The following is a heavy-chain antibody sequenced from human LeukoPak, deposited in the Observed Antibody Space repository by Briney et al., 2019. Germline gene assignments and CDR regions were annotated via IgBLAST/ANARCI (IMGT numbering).Heavy chain of an antibody. J-gene: IGHJ4*02. CDR2: IYSSGST. Sequence: PSETLSLTCTVSGGSISSYYWNWIRQPPGKGLEWIGYIYSSGSTNYNPSLKSRVAISVDTSRNQFSLKLSSVTTAATAVYYARGYGYYFESWGQGTLVTVSS. V-gene: IGHV4-59*03. CDR3: RGYGYYFES. CDR1: GGSISSYY. D-gene: IGHD5-18*01.